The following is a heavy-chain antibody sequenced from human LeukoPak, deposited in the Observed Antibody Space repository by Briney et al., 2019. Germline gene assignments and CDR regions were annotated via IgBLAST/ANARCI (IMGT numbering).Heavy chain of an antibody. CDR3: ARDLLPDLYSSGGFYFDY. Sequence: GGSLRLSCAASGFTFISYAMSWLRQAPGNGLEWVSSISGSGGSTYYLDPVTGRFTISRDNSKNTLYLQMNSLSAEDKAVYYCARDLLPDLYSSGGFYFDYWGQGTLVTVSS. D-gene: IGHD6-19*01. V-gene: IGHV3-23*01. CDR2: ISGSGGST. J-gene: IGHJ4*02. CDR1: GFTFISYA.